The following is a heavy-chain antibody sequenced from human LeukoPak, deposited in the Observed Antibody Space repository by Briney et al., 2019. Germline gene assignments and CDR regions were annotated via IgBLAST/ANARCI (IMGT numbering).Heavy chain of an antibody. CDR1: GFTFSSYS. J-gene: IGHJ4*02. CDR2: ISSSSSTI. D-gene: IGHD3-3*01. V-gene: IGHV3-48*01. Sequence: GGSLRLSCAASGFTFSSYSMNWVRQAPGKGLEWVSYISSSSSTIYYADSVKGRFTISRDNAKNSLYLQMNSLRAEDTAVYYCARDIESGYYDFWSGSWGYWGQGTLVTVSS. CDR3: ARDIESGYYDFWSGSWGY.